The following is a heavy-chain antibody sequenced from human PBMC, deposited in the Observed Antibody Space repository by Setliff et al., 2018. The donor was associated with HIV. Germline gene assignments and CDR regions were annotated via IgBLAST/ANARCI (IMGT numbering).Heavy chain of an antibody. V-gene: IGHV1-2*02. CDR1: GYTFTDYY. CDR3: ARGDWELLGAFDI. J-gene: IGHJ3*02. D-gene: IGHD1-26*01. CDR2: ISPKKGGT. Sequence: ASVKVSCKASGYTFTDYYIHWVRQAPGQGLEWMGWISPKKGGTNYAQKFQGRVTMTRDTSISTAYMELSSLRSDDTAVYYCARGDWELLGAFDIWGQGTMVTVSS.